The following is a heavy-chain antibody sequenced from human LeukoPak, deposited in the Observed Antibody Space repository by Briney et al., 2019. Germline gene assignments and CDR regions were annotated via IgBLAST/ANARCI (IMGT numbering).Heavy chain of an antibody. CDR2: IYYSGST. Sequence: SETLSLTCTVSGGSISSYYWSWIRQPPGRGLEWIGYIYYSGSTSYNASLTNRVTISVDTSKNQFSLKLSSVTAADTAVYYCAREVGYCSGGSCYSYFDYWGQGTLVTVSS. J-gene: IGHJ4*02. CDR1: GGSISSYY. V-gene: IGHV4-59*01. D-gene: IGHD2-15*01. CDR3: AREVGYCSGGSCYSYFDY.